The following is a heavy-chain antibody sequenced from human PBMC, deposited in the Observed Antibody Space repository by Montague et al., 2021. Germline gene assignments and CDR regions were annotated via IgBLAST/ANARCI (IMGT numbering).Heavy chain of an antibody. J-gene: IGHJ4*02. D-gene: IGHD6-13*01. CDR2: TSATGGGT. CDR3: AKNRAAPGRSSFAY. CDR1: GFTFSGYA. V-gene: IGHV3-23*01. Sequence: SLRLSCAASGFTFSGYAMSWVRQAPGKGLEWVSGTSATGGGTFYADSVKGRFIISRDNSKNTLFLQMNSLRADDTAVYYCAKNRAAPGRSSFAYWGQGTLVTVSS.